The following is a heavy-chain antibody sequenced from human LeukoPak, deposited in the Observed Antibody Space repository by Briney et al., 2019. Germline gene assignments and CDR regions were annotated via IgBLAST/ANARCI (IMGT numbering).Heavy chain of an antibody. D-gene: IGHD3-3*01. Sequence: GGSLRLSCATSGFAFRSYGIHWVRQTPAKGLEWVAYMPYEGSKKYYADSVRGRFTISRDNSKNTAYLQMNSLRNDDTAMYYCAKDWSGNYNWFDPWGQGTLVTVSS. CDR3: AKDWSGNYNWFDP. CDR2: MPYEGSKK. J-gene: IGHJ5*02. CDR1: GFAFRSYG. V-gene: IGHV3-30*02.